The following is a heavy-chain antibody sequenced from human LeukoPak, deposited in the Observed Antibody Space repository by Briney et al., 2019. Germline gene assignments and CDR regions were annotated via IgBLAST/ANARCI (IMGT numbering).Heavy chain of an antibody. V-gene: IGHV3-30*04. Sequence: PGGSLRLSCSVSGFMLSRYDDQWLRQAPGKGLEWVAVTSIDQTIKIYTDSVKGRFTISRDNSKKTLYLEMNSLRVDDTAVYFCARNLRNGAPGYFDSRGQGTLVTVSS. D-gene: IGHD1-14*01. J-gene: IGHJ4*02. CDR1: GFMLSRYD. CDR3: ARNLRNGAPGYFDS. CDR2: TSIDQTIK.